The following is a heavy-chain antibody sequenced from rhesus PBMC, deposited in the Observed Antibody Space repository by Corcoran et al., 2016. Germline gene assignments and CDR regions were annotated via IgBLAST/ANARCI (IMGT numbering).Heavy chain of an antibody. V-gene: IGHV3-134*01. J-gene: IGHJ6*01. CDR2: ISWNSGTI. Sequence: DVQLVESGGGLVKPGGSLRLSCAASGFTFDAYAVSWVRPAPGKGLVWVSRISWNSGTIYYADSVKGRFTISRDNAKNSLFLQMDRLRAEDTAVYYCTRGTTVAATYGLDSWGQGVVVTVSS. D-gene: IGHD4-29*01. CDR3: TRGTTVAATYGLDS. CDR1: GFTFDAYA.